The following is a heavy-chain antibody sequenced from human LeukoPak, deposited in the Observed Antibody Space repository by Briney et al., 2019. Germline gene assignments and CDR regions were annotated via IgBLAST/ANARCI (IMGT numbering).Heavy chain of an antibody. Sequence: ASVKVSCKSSGSTFTVYYMHWVRQAPGQGLEWMGWINPNSGGTNYAQKFQGRVTMTRDTSISTAYMELSRLRSDDTAVYYCARCDSGSYYLLGYWGQGTLVTVSS. CDR1: GSTFTVYY. CDR3: ARCDSGSYYLLGY. V-gene: IGHV1-2*02. D-gene: IGHD1-26*01. J-gene: IGHJ4*02. CDR2: INPNSGGT.